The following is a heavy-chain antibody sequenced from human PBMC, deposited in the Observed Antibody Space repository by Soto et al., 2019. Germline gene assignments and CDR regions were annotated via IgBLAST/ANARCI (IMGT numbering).Heavy chain of an antibody. V-gene: IGHV3-23*01. CDR2: ISGSGGST. CDR3: AKGSIAAAGKDYFDY. CDR1: GFTFSSYA. Sequence: LRLSCAASGFTFSSYAMSWVRQAPGKGLEWVSAISGSGGSTYYADSVKGRFTISRDNSKNTLYLQMNSLRAEDTAVYYCAKGSIAAAGKDYFDYWGQGTLVTAPQ. D-gene: IGHD6-13*01. J-gene: IGHJ4*02.